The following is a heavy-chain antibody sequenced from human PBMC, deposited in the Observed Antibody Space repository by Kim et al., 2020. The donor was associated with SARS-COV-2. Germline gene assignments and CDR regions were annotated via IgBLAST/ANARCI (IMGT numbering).Heavy chain of an antibody. CDR1: GYTFTSRY. D-gene: IGHD2-15*01. Sequence: ASVKVSCKASGYTFTSRYIHWVRQAPGQGLEWMGVINPRGGGTTYAQKFQGRVTMTSDTSTSTVYMVLSSLRSEDTAVYYCARDPNCAGGSCYYYPDYWGQGTLVTVSS. J-gene: IGHJ4*02. V-gene: IGHV1-46*01. CDR3: ARDPNCAGGSCYYYPDY. CDR2: INPRGGGT.